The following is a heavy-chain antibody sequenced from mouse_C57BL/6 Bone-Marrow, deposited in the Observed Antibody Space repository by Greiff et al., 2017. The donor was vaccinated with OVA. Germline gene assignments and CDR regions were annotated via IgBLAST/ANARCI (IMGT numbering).Heavy chain of an antibody. Sequence: QVQLQQSGAELVRPGTSVKLSCKASGYTFTSYWMHWVKQRPGQGLEWIGVIDPSDSYTNYNQKFKGKATLTVDTSSSTAYMQLSSLTSEDSAVYYCARGPFYYYGSSDYWGQGTTLTVSS. CDR3: ARGPFYYYGSSDY. J-gene: IGHJ2*01. V-gene: IGHV1-59*01. CDR1: GYTFTSYW. CDR2: IDPSDSYT. D-gene: IGHD1-1*01.